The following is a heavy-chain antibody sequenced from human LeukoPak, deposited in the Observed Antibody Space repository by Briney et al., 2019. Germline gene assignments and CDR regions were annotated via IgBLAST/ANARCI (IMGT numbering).Heavy chain of an antibody. J-gene: IGHJ2*01. Sequence: PSETLSLTCTVSGGSISSSSYYWGWIRQPPGKGLEWHGRIYYSGSTYYNPSLKSLVTISVDTSKNQFSLKLSSVTPADTAAYYCATRGYCSSTNCYTVGGKVWYFDLWGRGTLVTASS. V-gene: IGHV4-39*07. CDR2: IYYSGST. CDR3: ATRGYCSSTNCYTVGGKVWYFDL. D-gene: IGHD2-2*02. CDR1: GGSISSSSYY.